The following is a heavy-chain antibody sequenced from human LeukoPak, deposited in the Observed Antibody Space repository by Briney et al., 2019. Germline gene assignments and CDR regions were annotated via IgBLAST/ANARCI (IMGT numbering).Heavy chain of an antibody. CDR1: GGTFSSYA. CDR2: IIPIFGTA. CDR3: AREGVGVRDSVAFDI. J-gene: IGHJ3*02. Sequence: SVKVSCKASGGTFSSYAISWVRQAPGQGLEWMGGIIPIFGTANYAQESQGRVTITADESTSTAYMELSSLRSEDTAVYYCAREGVGVRDSVAFDIWGQGTMVTVSS. D-gene: IGHD3-10*01. V-gene: IGHV1-69*01.